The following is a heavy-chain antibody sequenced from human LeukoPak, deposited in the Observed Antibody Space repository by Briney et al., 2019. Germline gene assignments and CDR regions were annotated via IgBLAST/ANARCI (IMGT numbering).Heavy chain of an antibody. Sequence: GGSLRLSCAASGFTFSTSWMHWVRQAAGKGLVWVSLISSDGSTIIYADSVKGRFTISRDNAKSTLYLQMNSLRAEDTAVYYCARRSASGSYYFFDYWGQGTLVTVSS. D-gene: IGHD3-10*01. J-gene: IGHJ4*02. CDR3: ARRSASGSYYFFDY. CDR1: GFTFSTSW. CDR2: ISSDGSTI. V-gene: IGHV3-74*01.